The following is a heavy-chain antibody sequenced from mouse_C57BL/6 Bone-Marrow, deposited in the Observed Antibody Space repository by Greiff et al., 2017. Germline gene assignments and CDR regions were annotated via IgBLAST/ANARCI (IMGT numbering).Heavy chain of an antibody. CDR1: GFSITSYG. CDR2: IWRGGST. D-gene: IGHD2-3*01. Sequence: QVQLKQSVPGLVPPSQSLSITCTVSGFSITSYGVHWVRQSPGPGLEWLGVIWRGGSTDYTAAFISRLSISKDNSKSQVFVKMNSLQADDTAIYYCARRGEWLLPFAYGGQGTLVTVSA. J-gene: IGHJ3*01. V-gene: IGHV2-2*01. CDR3: ARRGEWLLPFAY.